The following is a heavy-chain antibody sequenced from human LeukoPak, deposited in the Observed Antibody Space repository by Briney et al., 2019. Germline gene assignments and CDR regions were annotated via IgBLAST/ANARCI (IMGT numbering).Heavy chain of an antibody. J-gene: IGHJ3*02. V-gene: IGHV3-53*01. Sequence: PGGSLRLSCAASGVTVSSSYMRWVRPAPGKGLEWVSIIYNDGSTYYADSMKGRFTISRDNSKNTLYLQVNSLRAEDTAVYYCARNILFAFDIWGQGTMVTVSS. CDR3: ARNILFAFDI. CDR1: GVTVSSSY. CDR2: IYNDGST.